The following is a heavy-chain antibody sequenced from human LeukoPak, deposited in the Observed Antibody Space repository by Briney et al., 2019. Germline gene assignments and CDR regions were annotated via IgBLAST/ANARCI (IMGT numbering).Heavy chain of an antibody. Sequence: ASVKVSCKASGYTFTSYDINWVRQAAGQGLEWMGWMTPNSGDTGYAQKLQGRVTMTTDTSTSTAYMELRSLRSDDTAVCYCARDQSALTGYYRYWGQGTLVTVSS. V-gene: IGHV1-8*02. D-gene: IGHD3-9*01. CDR3: ARDQSALTGYYRY. CDR1: GYTFTSYD. CDR2: MTPNSGDT. J-gene: IGHJ4*02.